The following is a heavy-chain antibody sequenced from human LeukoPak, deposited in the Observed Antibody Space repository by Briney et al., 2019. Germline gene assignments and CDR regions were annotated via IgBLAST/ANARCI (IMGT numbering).Heavy chain of an antibody. CDR1: GGSFSGYY. CDR2: INHSGST. J-gene: IGHJ4*02. CDR3: ARGKGPIRY. Sequence: SETLSLTCAVYGGSFSGYYWSWIRQPPGKGLEWIGEINHSGSTNYNPSLKSRVTISVDTCKNQFSLKLSSVTAADTAVYYCARGKGPIRYWGQGTLVTVSS. D-gene: IGHD3-10*01. V-gene: IGHV4-34*01.